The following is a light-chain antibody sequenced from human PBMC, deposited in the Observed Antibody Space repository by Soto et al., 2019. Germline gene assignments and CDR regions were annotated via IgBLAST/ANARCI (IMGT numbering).Light chain of an antibody. V-gene: IGKV1-5*03. CDR1: QTISSW. CDR3: QQYNSLYT. CDR2: KAS. Sequence: DIQMTPSPSILSASVIVIVSITFLASQTISSWLSRYHQKPGKAQKLLIYKASSLESGVPSRFSGSGSETEFTLTISSLQSDDSATYYCQQYNSLYTFGQGTKVDIK. J-gene: IGKJ2*01.